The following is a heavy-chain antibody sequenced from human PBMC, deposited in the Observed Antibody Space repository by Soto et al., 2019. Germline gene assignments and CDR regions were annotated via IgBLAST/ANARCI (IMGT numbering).Heavy chain of an antibody. J-gene: IGHJ4*02. V-gene: IGHV3-64D*08. CDR2: ITSNGISA. D-gene: IGHD6-19*01. CDR3: VKGNSGNYDI. CDR1: GFTFRNYA. Sequence: PGESLKISCSASGFTFRNYAMHWVRQAPGKGLEYVSAITSNGISAYYAASVKGRFTISRDNSKNTLWLQMTGLRGEDTAVYFCVKGNSGNYDIWGQGTLVTVSS.